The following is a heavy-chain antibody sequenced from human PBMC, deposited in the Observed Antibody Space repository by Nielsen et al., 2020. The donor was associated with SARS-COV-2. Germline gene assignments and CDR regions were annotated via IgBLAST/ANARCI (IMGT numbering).Heavy chain of an antibody. J-gene: IGHJ6*03. CDR1: GDSVSSNSAA. D-gene: IGHD4-17*01. CDR3: ARARGAYGDYYYYYTDV. Sequence: SQSLSLTCAISGDSVSSNSAAWNWIRQSPSRGPEWLGRTYYRSKWYNDYAVSVKSRITINPDTSKNQFSLHLNSVTPEDTAVYYCARARGAYGDYYYYYTDVWGKGTTVTVSS. V-gene: IGHV6-1*01. CDR2: TYYRSKWYN.